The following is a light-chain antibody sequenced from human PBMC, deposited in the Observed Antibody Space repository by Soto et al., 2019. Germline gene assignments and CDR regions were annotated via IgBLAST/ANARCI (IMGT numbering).Light chain of an antibody. V-gene: IGKV1-12*01. J-gene: IGKJ4*01. CDR3: QQGINFPLT. CDR1: QDVKSW. CDR2: AAS. Sequence: IQMTQSPSSVSASVGDRVTVTCRASQDVKSWLAWYQQKPGKAPKLLINAASTLHTGVPSRFSGSGAGTEFNFTISAVQPEDFATYYCQQGINFPLTFGGGTKVDI.